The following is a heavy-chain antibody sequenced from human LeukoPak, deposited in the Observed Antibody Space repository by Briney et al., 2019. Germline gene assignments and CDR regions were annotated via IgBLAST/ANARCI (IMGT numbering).Heavy chain of an antibody. D-gene: IGHD6-13*01. CDR1: GFTFSSYG. CDR3: ARRGGYSSSGDYYYYYMDV. J-gene: IGHJ6*03. V-gene: IGHV3-30*02. CDR2: IRYDGSNK. Sequence: GSLRLSCAASGFTFSSYGMHWVRQAPGKGLEWVAFIRYDGSNKYYADSVKGRFTISRDNSKNTLYLQMNSLRAEDTAVYYCARRGGYSSSGDYYYYYMDVWGKGTTVTVSS.